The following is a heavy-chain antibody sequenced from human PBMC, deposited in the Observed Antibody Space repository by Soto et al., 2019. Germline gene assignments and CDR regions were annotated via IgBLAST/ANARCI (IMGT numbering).Heavy chain of an antibody. J-gene: IGHJ6*02. D-gene: IGHD6-13*01. Sequence: SETLSLTCTVSGGSISSYYWSWIRQPPGKGLEWIGYIYYSGSTNYNPSLKSRVTISVDTSKNQFSLKLSSVTAADTAVYYCARGVDSSSRWTYYYYGMDVWGQGTTVTVSS. CDR1: GGSISSYY. CDR3: ARGVDSSSRWTYYYYGMDV. V-gene: IGHV4-59*01. CDR2: IYYSGST.